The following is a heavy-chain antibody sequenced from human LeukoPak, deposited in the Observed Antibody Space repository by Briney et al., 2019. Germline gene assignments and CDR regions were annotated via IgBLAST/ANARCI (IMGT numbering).Heavy chain of an antibody. CDR3: ARARREWFDP. CDR1: GGSFSGYY. Sequence: SETLSLTCAVYGGSFSGYYWSWIRQPPGKGLEWIGYIYHSGSTYYDPSLKSRVTISVDRSKNQFSLKLSSVTAADTAVYYCARARREWFDPWGQGTLVTVSS. CDR2: IYHSGST. V-gene: IGHV4-30-2*01. J-gene: IGHJ5*02. D-gene: IGHD1-14*01.